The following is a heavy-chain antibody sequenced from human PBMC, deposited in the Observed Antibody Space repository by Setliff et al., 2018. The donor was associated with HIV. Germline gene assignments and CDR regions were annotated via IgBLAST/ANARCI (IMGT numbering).Heavy chain of an antibody. J-gene: IGHJ6*03. D-gene: IGHD6-13*01. CDR1: GFTFSNYA. CDR2: IYYSGST. Sequence: PSETLRLSCAASGFTFSNYAMSWIRQPPGKGLEWIGYIYYSGSTNYNPSLKSRVTISVDTSKNQFSLKLSSVTAADTAVYYCARAAGYSSSWPHYYYYYMDVWGKGTTVTVSS. CDR3: ARAAGYSSSWPHYYYYYMDV. V-gene: IGHV4-59*01.